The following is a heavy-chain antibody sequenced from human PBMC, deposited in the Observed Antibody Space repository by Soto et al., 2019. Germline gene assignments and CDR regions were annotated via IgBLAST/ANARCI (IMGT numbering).Heavy chain of an antibody. J-gene: IGHJ5*02. CDR2: IYPGDSDT. V-gene: IGHV5-51*01. CDR1: GYSFTSYW. Sequence: PGESLKISCKGSGYSFTSYWIGWVRQMPGKGLEWMGIIYPGDSDTRYSPSFQGQVTISADKSISTAYLQWSSLKASDTAMYYYARQRSRWPNWFDPWGKGTLVTVSS. CDR3: ARQRSRWPNWFDP. D-gene: IGHD6-13*01.